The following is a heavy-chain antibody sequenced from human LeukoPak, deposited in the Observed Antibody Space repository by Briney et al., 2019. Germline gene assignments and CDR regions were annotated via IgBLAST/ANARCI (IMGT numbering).Heavy chain of an antibody. V-gene: IGHV3-30-3*01. CDR2: ISYDGSNK. CDR3: ASRGYNPY. Sequence: GRSLRLSCAASGFTFSSYAMHWVRQAPGKGLEWVAVISYDGSNKYYADSVKGRFTISRDNSKNTLYLQMNSLRAEDTAVYCCASRGYNPYWGQGTLVSVSS. CDR1: GFTFSSYA. D-gene: IGHD5-18*01. J-gene: IGHJ4*02.